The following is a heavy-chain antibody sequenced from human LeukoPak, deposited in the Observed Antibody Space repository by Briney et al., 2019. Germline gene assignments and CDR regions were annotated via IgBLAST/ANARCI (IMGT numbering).Heavy chain of an antibody. CDR1: GFTFSSYS. D-gene: IGHD3-22*01. CDR2: ISSSSSTI. Sequence: GGSLRLSRAASGFTFSSYSMNWVRQAPGKGLEWVSYISSSSSTIYYADSVKGRFTISRDNAKNSLYLQMNSLRAEDTAVYYCATDGDYYDSSGYYGGWGQGTLVTVSS. J-gene: IGHJ4*02. CDR3: ATDGDYYDSSGYYGG. V-gene: IGHV3-48*04.